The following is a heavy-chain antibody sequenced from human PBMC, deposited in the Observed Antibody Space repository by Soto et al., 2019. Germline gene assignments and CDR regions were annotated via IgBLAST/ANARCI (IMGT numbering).Heavy chain of an antibody. V-gene: IGHV3-9*01. D-gene: IGHD2-2*01. J-gene: IGHJ4*02. CDR1: GFAFDDYS. Sequence: EVQLVESGGGLVQPGRSLRLSCAASGFAFDDYSMHWVRQPPGKGLEWVSGITWNSGTIGYADAVKGRFTISRDNAKNSLYLQMNSLTDEDTAMYYCATDVRLVVRKVAGLDFWGQGTLVSVSS. CDR2: ITWNSGTI. CDR3: ATDVRLVVRKVAGLDF.